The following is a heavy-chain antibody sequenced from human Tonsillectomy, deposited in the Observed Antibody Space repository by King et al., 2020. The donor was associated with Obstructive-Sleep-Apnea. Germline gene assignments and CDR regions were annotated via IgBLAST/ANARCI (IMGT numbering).Heavy chain of an antibody. D-gene: IGHD4-17*01. CDR1: GGSITTYY. J-gene: IGHJ4*02. Sequence: VQLQESGPGLVKPSATLSLTCTVSGGSITTYYWSWIRQPPGKGLDGIGYIYYRGSTNYNPSLQSRVTISVDTSKNQFSLKLSSVTAADTAVYYCAKNLSPTDWGQGTLVTVSS. V-gene: IGHV4-59*03. CDR3: AKNLSPTD. CDR2: IYYRGST.